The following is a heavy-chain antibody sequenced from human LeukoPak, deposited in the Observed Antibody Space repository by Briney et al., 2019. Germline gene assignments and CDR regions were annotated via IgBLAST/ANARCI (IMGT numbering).Heavy chain of an antibody. V-gene: IGHV4-39*07. J-gene: IGHJ2*01. D-gene: IGHD6-13*01. CDR2: IYYSGST. CDR1: GGSISSSSYY. Sequence: SSETLSLTCTVSGGSISSSSYYWGWIRQPPGKGLEWIGSIYYSGSTYYHPSLKSRVTISVDTSKNQFSLKLSSVTAADTAVYYCARVSSSWYQDWYFDLWGRGTLVTVSS. CDR3: ARVSSSWYQDWYFDL.